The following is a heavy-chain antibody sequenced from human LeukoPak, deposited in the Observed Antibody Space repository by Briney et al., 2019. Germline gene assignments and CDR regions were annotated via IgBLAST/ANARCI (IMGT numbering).Heavy chain of an antibody. D-gene: IGHD3-3*01. V-gene: IGHV3-30*18. CDR1: GFTFSSYG. Sequence: PGGSLRLSCAASGFTFSSYGMHWVRQAPGKGLEWVAVISYDGSNKYYADSVKGRFTISRDNSKNTLYLQMNSLRAEDTAVYYCAKASWRLLSLVYFDYWGQGTLVTVSS. CDR3: AKASWRLLSLVYFDY. CDR2: ISYDGSNK. J-gene: IGHJ4*02.